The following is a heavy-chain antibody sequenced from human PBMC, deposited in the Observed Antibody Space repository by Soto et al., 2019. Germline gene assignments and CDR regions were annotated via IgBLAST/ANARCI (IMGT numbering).Heavy chain of an antibody. V-gene: IGHV4-31*03. Sequence: SETLSLTCTVSGGPLNPGDYYWSWVRQHTGKALEWIGYIYYSGSPYYNPSLESRVTISVDTSKNQFSLNLSSVTAADTAVYYCARRRTNFWSGYASFFDYWGQGTLVTVS. CDR3: ARRRTNFWSGYASFFDY. D-gene: IGHD3-3*01. CDR1: GGPLNPGDYY. CDR2: IYYSGSP. J-gene: IGHJ4*02.